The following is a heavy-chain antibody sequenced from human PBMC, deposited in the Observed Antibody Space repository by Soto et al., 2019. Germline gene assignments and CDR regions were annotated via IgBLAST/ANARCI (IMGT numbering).Heavy chain of an antibody. Sequence: ASVKVSCKASGYTFTSYGISWVRQAPGQGLEWMGWISAYNGNTNYAQKLQGRVTMTTDTSTSTAYMELRSLRSDDTAVYYCAREWLGYCSGGSCFRGPDAFDIWGQGTMVTVSS. CDR3: AREWLGYCSGGSCFRGPDAFDI. CDR1: GYTFTSYG. V-gene: IGHV1-18*01. J-gene: IGHJ3*02. D-gene: IGHD2-15*01. CDR2: ISAYNGNT.